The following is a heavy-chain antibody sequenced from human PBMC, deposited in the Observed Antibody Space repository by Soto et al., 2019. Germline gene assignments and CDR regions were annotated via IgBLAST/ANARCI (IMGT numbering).Heavy chain of an antibody. CDR3: ARQLDGTSHIDH. CDR2: ISSSSSNI. V-gene: IGHV3-21*01. Sequence: GGTLRLSCAASGFTFSNYGMNWVRQAPGKGLEWVSSISSSSSNIYYGDPVKDRFTTSRDNAKSSLYLQMNSLRADETATFYCARQLDGTSHIDHWGQGTLGTLS. CDR1: GFTFSNYG. D-gene: IGHD2-2*01. J-gene: IGHJ4*02.